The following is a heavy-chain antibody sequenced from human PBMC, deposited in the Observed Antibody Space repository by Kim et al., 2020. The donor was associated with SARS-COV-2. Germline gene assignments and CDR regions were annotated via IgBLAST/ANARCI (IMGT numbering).Heavy chain of an antibody. D-gene: IGHD3-22*01. CDR1: GFTFSNHW. Sequence: GGSLRLSCVASGFTFSNHWMSWVRQAPGKGLEWVANIKQDGSDKYYVDSAKGRCTISRDNAKNSLYLQMNSLRAEDTAVYYCARITYSFDTSGQNWFDPWGQGTRVTVSS. J-gene: IGHJ5*02. CDR2: IKQDGSDK. V-gene: IGHV3-7*01. CDR3: ARITYSFDTSGQNWFDP.